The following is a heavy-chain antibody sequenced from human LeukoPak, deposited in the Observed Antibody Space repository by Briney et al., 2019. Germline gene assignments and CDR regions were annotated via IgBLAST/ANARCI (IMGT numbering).Heavy chain of an antibody. CDR3: ARGGGYYAIDY. D-gene: IGHD1-26*01. CDR1: GFTFSSYA. J-gene: IGHJ4*02. V-gene: IGHV3-23*01. CDR2: ISGTGGST. Sequence: PGGSLRLSCAASGFTFSSYAMSWVRQAPGKGLEWVSVISGTGGSTNYADPVKGRFTISRDNSKNTLYLQMNNLRAEDTAVYYCARGGGYYAIDYWGQGTLVTVSS.